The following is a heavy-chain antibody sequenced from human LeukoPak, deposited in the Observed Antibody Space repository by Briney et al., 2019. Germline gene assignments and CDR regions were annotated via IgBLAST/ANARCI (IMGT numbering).Heavy chain of an antibody. J-gene: IGHJ5*02. CDR2: INPNSGGT. V-gene: IGHV1-2*02. Sequence: GASVKVSCKASGYTFTGYYMHWVRQAPGQGREWMGWINPNSGGTNYAQKFQGRVTMTRDTSTSTAYMELSRLSSDDTAVYYCARDEHQLLAGWFDPWGQGTLVTVSS. CDR3: ARDEHQLLAGWFDP. CDR1: GYTFTGYY. D-gene: IGHD2-2*01.